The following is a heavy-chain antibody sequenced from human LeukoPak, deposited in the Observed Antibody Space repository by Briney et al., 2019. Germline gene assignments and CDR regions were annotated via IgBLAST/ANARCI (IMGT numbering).Heavy chain of an antibody. CDR1: GDSISSSSYY. V-gene: IGHV4-39*01. CDR2: IYYSGST. J-gene: IGHJ4*02. D-gene: IGHD6-19*01. Sequence: SETLSLTCTVSGDSISSSSYYWGWIRQPPGKGLEWIGTIYYSGSTYYNPSLEIRVAISIDTSKNQFSLKLNSVTAADAAVYHCAGVLPQWLARYYFDFWGQGTLVTVSS. CDR3: AGVLPQWLARYYFDF.